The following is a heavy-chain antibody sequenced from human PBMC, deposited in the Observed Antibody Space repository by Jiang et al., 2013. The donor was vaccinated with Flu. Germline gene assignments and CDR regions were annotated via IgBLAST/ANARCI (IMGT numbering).Heavy chain of an antibody. V-gene: IGHV1-69*01. D-gene: IGHD3-3*01. CDR3: ASGSGYFYDY. Sequence: FSSYAIYWVRQAPGQGLEWMEGSSLXLVQQTTHRTCRAESQLPRTESTSTAYMELSSLRSEDTAVYYCASGSGYFYDYWGQGTLVTVSS. CDR1: FSSYA. CDR2: SSLXLVQ. J-gene: IGHJ4*02.